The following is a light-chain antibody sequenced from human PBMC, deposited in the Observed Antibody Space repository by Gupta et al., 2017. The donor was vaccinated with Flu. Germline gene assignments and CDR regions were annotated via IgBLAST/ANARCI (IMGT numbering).Light chain of an antibody. CDR1: QSLLHSNGYNY. CDR3: MQAQKTLRT. J-gene: IGKJ1*01. V-gene: IGKV2-28*01. Sequence: DIVMTQSPLSLPVTPGEPASISCRSSQSLLHSNGYNYLDWYLQKPGQSPQLLIYLGSNRASGVPDRFSGSGSGTDLTLKISRVEAEDVGVYYCMQAQKTLRTFGQGTKVEIK. CDR2: LGS.